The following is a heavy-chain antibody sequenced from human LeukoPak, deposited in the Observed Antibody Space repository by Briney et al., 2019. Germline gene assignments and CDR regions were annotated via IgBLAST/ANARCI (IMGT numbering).Heavy chain of an antibody. CDR2: IWYDGSNK. V-gene: IGHV3-33*06. CDR1: GFTFSSYG. D-gene: IGHD7-27*01. CDR3: AKDGGLWVSAHWGDS. J-gene: IGHJ4*02. Sequence: GSLRLSCAASGFTFSSYGIHWVRQAPGKGLEWVAVIWYDGSNKYYADSVKGRFTVSRDNSKNTLFLQMNSLRAEDTAVYYCAKDGGLWVSAHWGDSWGRGTLVTVSS.